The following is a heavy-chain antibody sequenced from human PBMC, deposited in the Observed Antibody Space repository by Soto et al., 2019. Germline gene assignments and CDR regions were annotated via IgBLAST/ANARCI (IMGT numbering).Heavy chain of an antibody. J-gene: IGHJ4*02. CDR1: GFDFGTYG. CDR2: ISGNYGGT. CDR3: AKGSDFDF. Sequence: PGGSLRLSCAASGFDFGTYGMCWVRQAQGKGPEWVALISGNYGGTYYADSVKGRFTITRDNSRNTLYLQMNSLRVEDTAVYHCAKGSDFDFWGQGTPVTVSS. V-gene: IGHV3-23*01.